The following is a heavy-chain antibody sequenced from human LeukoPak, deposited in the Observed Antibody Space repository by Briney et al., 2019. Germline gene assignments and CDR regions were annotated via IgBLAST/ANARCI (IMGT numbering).Heavy chain of an antibody. CDR1: GFTFSSYA. CDR3: ARDPRYSSGWYLDY. V-gene: IGHV3-30*04. D-gene: IGHD6-19*01. CDR2: ISYDGSNK. Sequence: PGGSLRLSCAASGFTFSSYAMHWVRQAPGKGLEWVAVISYDGSNKYYADSVKGRFTISRDNSKNTLYLQTNSLRAEDTAVYYCARDPRYSSGWYLDYWGQGTLVTVSS. J-gene: IGHJ4*02.